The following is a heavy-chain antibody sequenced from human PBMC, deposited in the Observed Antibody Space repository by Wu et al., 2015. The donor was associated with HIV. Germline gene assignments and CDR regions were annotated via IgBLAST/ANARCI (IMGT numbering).Heavy chain of an antibody. CDR2: IIPIFGTA. V-gene: IGHV1-69*12. Sequence: QVQLVQSGAEVKKPGSSVKVSCKASGGTFSSYAISWVRQAPGQGLEWMGGIIPIFGTANYAQKFQGRVTITADESTSTAYMELSSLRSEDTAVYYCARDRALGYCSSTSCSTGWFDPWGQGTLVTVSS. CDR1: GGTFSSYA. CDR3: ARDRALGYCSSTSCSTGWFDP. J-gene: IGHJ5*02. D-gene: IGHD2-2*01.